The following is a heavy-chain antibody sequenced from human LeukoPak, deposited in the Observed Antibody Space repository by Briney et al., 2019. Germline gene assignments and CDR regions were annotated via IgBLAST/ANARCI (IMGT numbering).Heavy chain of an antibody. D-gene: IGHD6-19*01. CDR2: INHSGST. Sequence: PSETLSLTCAVYGGSFSGYYWSWIRQPPGKGLEWIGEINHSGSTNYNPSLKSRVTISVDTSKNQFSLKLSSVTAADTAVYYCARAGGYSSGWYRSWGQETLVTVSS. V-gene: IGHV4-34*01. CDR1: GGSFSGYY. CDR3: ARAGGYSSGWYRS. J-gene: IGHJ4*02.